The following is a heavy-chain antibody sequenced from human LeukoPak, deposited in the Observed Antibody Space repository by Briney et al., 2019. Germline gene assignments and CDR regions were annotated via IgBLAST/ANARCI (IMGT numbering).Heavy chain of an antibody. Sequence: GGSLRLSCAASGFTFSNSAMYWVRQAPGKGLEFVSVISTNGDRTYYADSVKGRFTISRDNSKNTLYLQMGSLRADDMAVYYCARGVATSSSGWYDTFDYWGQGALVTISS. CDR3: ARGVATSSSGWYDTFDY. V-gene: IGHV3-64*02. J-gene: IGHJ4*02. CDR1: GFTFSNSA. D-gene: IGHD6-19*01. CDR2: ISTNGDRT.